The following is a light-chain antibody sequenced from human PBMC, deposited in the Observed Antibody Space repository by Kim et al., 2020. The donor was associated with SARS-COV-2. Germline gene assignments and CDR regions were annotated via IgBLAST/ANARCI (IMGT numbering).Light chain of an antibody. J-gene: IGLJ3*02. CDR2: GKN. Sequence: ALGQTVRITCQGDSLRSYYASWYQQKPGQAPVLVIYGKNNRPSGIPDRFSGSSSGNTASLTITGAQAEDEADYYCNSRDSSGNHLVFGGGTKVNVL. CDR1: SLRSYY. CDR3: NSRDSSGNHLV. V-gene: IGLV3-19*01.